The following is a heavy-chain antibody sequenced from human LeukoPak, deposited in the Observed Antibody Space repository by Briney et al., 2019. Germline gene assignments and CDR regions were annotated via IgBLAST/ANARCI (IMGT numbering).Heavy chain of an antibody. Sequence: RSLRLSCAASGFTFSSYGMHWVRQAPGKGLEWVAVIWYDGSNKYYADSVKGRFTISRDNSKNTLYLQMNSLRAEDTAVYYCARDPRGPMGFDYWGQGTLVTVSS. CDR1: GFTFSSYG. V-gene: IGHV3-33*01. J-gene: IGHJ4*02. CDR3: ARDPRGPMGFDY. CDR2: IWYDGSNK. D-gene: IGHD3-16*01.